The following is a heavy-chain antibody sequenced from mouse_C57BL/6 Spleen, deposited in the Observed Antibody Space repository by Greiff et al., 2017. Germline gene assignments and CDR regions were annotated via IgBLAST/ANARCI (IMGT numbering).Heavy chain of an antibody. CDR1: GYTFTSYW. CDR3: AGPPYYYGSSYNPMDY. CDR2: INPSNGGT. J-gene: IGHJ4*01. D-gene: IGHD1-1*01. V-gene: IGHV1-53*01. Sequence: QVQLQQPGTELVKPGASVKLSCKASGYTFTSYWMHWVKQRPGQGLEWIGNINPSNGGTNYNEKFKSKATLTVDKSSSTAYMQLSSLTSEDSAVYYCAGPPYYYGSSYNPMDYWGQGTSVTVSS.